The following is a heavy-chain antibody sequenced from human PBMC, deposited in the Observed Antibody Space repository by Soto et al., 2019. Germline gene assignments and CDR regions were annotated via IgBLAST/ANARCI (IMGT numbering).Heavy chain of an antibody. CDR2: ISSSSSTI. CDR1: GFTFSSHI. Sequence: PEGGLRGTGSPAGFTFSSHIMNRLRQAPGKGLEWVSYISSSSSTIYYADSAKGRLTISRNNAMNSPYLQMNSLRAEDTGVYYCARAGYFIFTGSYYIDNW. CDR3: ARAGYFIFTGSYYIDN. D-gene: IGHD3-9*01. J-gene: IGHJ6*03. V-gene: IGHV3-48*01.